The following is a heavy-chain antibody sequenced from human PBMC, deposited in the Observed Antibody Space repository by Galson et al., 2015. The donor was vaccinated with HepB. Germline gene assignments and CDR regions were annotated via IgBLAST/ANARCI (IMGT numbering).Heavy chain of an antibody. V-gene: IGHV1-18*04. D-gene: IGHD3-16*02. CDR2: ISAYNGNT. CDR3: ARAVRLGELSLGYFNL. Sequence: SVKVSCKASGYTFTSYGISWVRQAPGQGLEWMGWISAYNGNTNYAQKLQGRVTMTTDTSTSTAYMELRSLRSDDTAVYYCARAVRLGELSLGYFNLWGRGTLVTVSS. J-gene: IGHJ2*01. CDR1: GYTFTSYG.